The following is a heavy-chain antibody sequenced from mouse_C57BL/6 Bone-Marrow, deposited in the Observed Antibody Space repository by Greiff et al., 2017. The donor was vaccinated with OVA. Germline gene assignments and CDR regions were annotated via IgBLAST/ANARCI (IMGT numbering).Heavy chain of an antibody. CDR2: IYPGSGNT. D-gene: IGHD2-1*01. V-gene: IGHV1-66*01. J-gene: IGHJ3*01. Sequence: QVQLQQSGPELVKPGASVQISCKASGYSFTSSYLHWVKQRPGPGLEWIGWIYPGSGNTKYNEKFKGKATLTADTSSSTAYMQLSSLTSEDSAVYYCARSDYYGNYPAWFAYWGQGTLVTVSA. CDR1: GYSFTSSY. CDR3: ARSDYYGNYPAWFAY.